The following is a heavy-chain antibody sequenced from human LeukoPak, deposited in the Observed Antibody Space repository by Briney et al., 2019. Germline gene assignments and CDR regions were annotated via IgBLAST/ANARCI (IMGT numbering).Heavy chain of an antibody. V-gene: IGHV4-59*08. J-gene: IGHJ5*02. Sequence: PSETLSLTCTVSGGSISSYYWSWIRQPPGKGLEWIGYTYYSGSTNYNPSLKSRVTISVDTSKNQFSLKLSSVTAADTAVYYCARRPVTTSWFGPWGQGTLVTVSS. CDR1: GGSISSYY. D-gene: IGHD4-17*01. CDR2: TYYSGST. CDR3: ARRPVTTSWFGP.